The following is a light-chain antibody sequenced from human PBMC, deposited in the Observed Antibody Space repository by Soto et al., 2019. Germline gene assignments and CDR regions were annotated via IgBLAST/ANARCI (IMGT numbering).Light chain of an antibody. Sequence: QCARTHPASASGSRGHSITISVTGTSSNVGRYSFVSWYRQYPGKAPELIIYEVSQRPSTFFNRLSASKSGNTASLTISGLQSDEEADYYCCSYAGNNTLVFGGGTKVTVL. CDR1: SSNVGRYSF. J-gene: IGLJ3*02. V-gene: IGLV2-23*02. CDR2: EVS. CDR3: CSYAGNNTLV.